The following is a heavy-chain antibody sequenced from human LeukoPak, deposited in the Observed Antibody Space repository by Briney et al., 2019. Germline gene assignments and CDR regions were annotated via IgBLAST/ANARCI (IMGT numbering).Heavy chain of an antibody. CDR1: GVLSNNFY. Sequence: KPSETLSLTCTGHGVLSNNFYWTWLRQPPGKGLEWIGYIHSSGRTSYNPSLKSRVTISLDTSKYQFSLRLSSVTGADTAVYFCAKWASYNRAFDPWGQGTLVTVSS. D-gene: IGHD5-24*01. CDR3: AKWASYNRAFDP. V-gene: IGHV4-59*08. J-gene: IGHJ5*02. CDR2: IHSSGRT.